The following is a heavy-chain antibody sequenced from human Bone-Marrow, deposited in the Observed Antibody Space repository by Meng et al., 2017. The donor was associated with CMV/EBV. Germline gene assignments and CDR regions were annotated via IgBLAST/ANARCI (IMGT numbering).Heavy chain of an antibody. CDR3: ARVDDFWSGYYAPWGWFDP. D-gene: IGHD3-3*01. CDR1: GYTFTGYY. CDR2: INPNSGGT. V-gene: IGHV1-2*02. J-gene: IGHJ5*02. Sequence: ASVKVSCKASGYTFTGYYMHWVRQAPGQGLEWMGWINPNSGGTNYAQKFQGRVTITADKSTSTAYMELSSLRPEDTAVYYCARVDDFWSGYYAPWGWFDPWGQGARVTGFS.